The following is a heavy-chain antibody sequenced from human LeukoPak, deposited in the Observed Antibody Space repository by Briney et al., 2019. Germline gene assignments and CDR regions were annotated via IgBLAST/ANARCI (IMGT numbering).Heavy chain of an antibody. CDR1: GFTFDVYA. V-gene: IGHV3-9*01. Sequence: GGSLRLSCAGTGFTFDVYAIHWVRQAPGKGLEWVSGISWDSGTIVYADSVKGRFTISRDNSKNSLYLQMNSLRAEDTAFYYCAKDRVAGIGYWFFDLWGRGTLVTVSS. D-gene: IGHD6-19*01. J-gene: IGHJ2*01. CDR2: ISWDSGTI. CDR3: AKDRVAGIGYWFFDL.